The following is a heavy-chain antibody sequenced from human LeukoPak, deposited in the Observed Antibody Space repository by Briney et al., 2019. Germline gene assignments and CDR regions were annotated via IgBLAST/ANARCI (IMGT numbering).Heavy chain of an antibody. D-gene: IGHD1-26*01. CDR1: GGSFSGYY. Sequence: KPPETLSLTCAVYGGSFSGYYWSWLRQPPGKGLEWIGEINHSGSTNYNPSLKSRVTIPVDTSKNQFSLKLSSVTAADTAVYYCATDVGALDYWGQGTLVTVSS. J-gene: IGHJ4*02. V-gene: IGHV4-34*01. CDR2: INHSGST. CDR3: ATDVGALDY.